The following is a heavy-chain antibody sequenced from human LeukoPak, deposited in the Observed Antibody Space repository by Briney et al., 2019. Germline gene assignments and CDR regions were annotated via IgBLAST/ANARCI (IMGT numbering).Heavy chain of an antibody. D-gene: IGHD3-22*01. J-gene: IGHJ4*02. V-gene: IGHV3-53*01. CDR2: IYTSSST. CDR1: GFTVSSNY. CDR3: ASRSGYSRFDY. Sequence: GGSMRLSYAASGFTVSSNYMSWVRQAPGEGREWVSVIYTSSSTYYAESVKGRFPIPRDNSQNKPYFQMNSRRAGDTAVYYCASRSGYSRFDYWGQGTLVTVSS.